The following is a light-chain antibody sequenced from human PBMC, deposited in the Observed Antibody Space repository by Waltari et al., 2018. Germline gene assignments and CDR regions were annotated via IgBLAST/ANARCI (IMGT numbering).Light chain of an antibody. CDR2: DVS. Sequence: QSALTQPRSVSGSPGQSVTISCTGTSSDVGGYNYVSWYQQHPGKAPKPMMYDVSNRPAGVLDRSSGSKSGNTASLTISGLQAEDEADYSCCSYAGSYTYVFGTGTKVTVL. CDR3: CSYAGSYTYV. V-gene: IGLV2-11*01. CDR1: SSDVGGYNY. J-gene: IGLJ1*01.